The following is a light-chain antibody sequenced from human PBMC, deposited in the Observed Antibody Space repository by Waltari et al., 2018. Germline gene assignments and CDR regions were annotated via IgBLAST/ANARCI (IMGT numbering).Light chain of an antibody. V-gene: IGLV2-23*02. J-gene: IGLJ2*01. Sequence: QSVLTQPASVSGSPGQSITISCTGTSSDVGSYNLVSWYQQHPGKAPKLMIYEVSKRPSGGSTRFSGSKSGNTASLTISGLQAEDEADHYCCSYAGSSTFVFGGGTKLTVL. CDR1: SSDVGSYNL. CDR2: EVS. CDR3: CSYAGSSTFV.